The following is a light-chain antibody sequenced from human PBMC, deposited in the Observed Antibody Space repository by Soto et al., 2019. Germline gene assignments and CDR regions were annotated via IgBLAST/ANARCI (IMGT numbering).Light chain of an antibody. J-gene: IGLJ1*01. CDR1: SSDVGGYNF. Sequence: QSALTQPASVSGSPGQSITISCTGTSSDVGGYNFVSWYQQHPGKVPKLMIYDINNRPSGVSNRFSGSKSGNTASLTISGLQPEDEADYYCSSYTRSNTYVFGTGTKLTVL. CDR2: DIN. V-gene: IGLV2-14*01. CDR3: SSYTRSNTYV.